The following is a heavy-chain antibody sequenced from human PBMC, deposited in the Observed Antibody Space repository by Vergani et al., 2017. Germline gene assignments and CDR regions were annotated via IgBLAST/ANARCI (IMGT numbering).Heavy chain of an antibody. CDR2: IRYDGSNN. Sequence: QVQLVESGGGVVQPGGSLRLSCAASGFTFNSYGMHWVRQAPGKGLEWVAFIRYDGSNNYFADSVKGRFTISRDNSKNTVYLQMTSLRAEDTAVYYCAKEGGGYCSGGTCYPEYWGQGTLVIVSS. V-gene: IGHV3-30*02. J-gene: IGHJ4*02. D-gene: IGHD2-15*01. CDR1: GFTFNSYG. CDR3: AKEGGGYCSGGTCYPEY.